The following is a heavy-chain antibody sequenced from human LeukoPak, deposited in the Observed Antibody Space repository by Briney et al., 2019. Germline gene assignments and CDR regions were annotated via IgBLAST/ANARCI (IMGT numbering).Heavy chain of an antibody. Sequence: GGSLRLSCAASGFTFSSYEMNWVRQAPGKGLEWVSYISSSGSTIYYADSVKGRFTISRDNAKNSLYLQMNSLRAEDTAVYYCARVGGELLPLDYWGQGTLVTVSS. CDR2: ISSSGSTI. CDR1: GFTFSSYE. J-gene: IGHJ4*02. CDR3: ARVGGELLPLDY. D-gene: IGHD1-26*01. V-gene: IGHV3-48*03.